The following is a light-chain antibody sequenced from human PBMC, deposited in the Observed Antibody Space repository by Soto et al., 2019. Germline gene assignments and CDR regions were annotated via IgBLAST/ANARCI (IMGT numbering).Light chain of an antibody. CDR1: QSVSSD. CDR3: QQYNNWPQT. J-gene: IGKJ1*01. Sequence: EIVMTQSPATLSVSPGERATLSCMASQSVSSDLAWYHQKPGQAPRLLIYSASTRATGIPARFSGSGSGTEFTLTISSLQSEDFAVYYCQQYNNWPQTFGQGTKVDIK. V-gene: IGKV3-15*01. CDR2: SAS.